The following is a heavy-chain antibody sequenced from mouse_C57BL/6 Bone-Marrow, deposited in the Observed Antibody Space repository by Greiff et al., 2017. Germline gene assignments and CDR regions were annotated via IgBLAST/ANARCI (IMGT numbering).Heavy chain of an antibody. CDR2: FYPKSGRT. V-gene: IGHV1-81*01. CDR3: ARDGYYFLDYAMDY. J-gene: IGHJ4*01. Sequence: VQLQQSGAELARPGASVKLSCKASGYTFTSSGLSWVKQRTGQGLEWIGEFYPKSGRTYYNETFTGKATLTADKSSSTGYMELRSLTAEDSAVYFCARDGYYFLDYAMDYWGQGTSVTVSS. CDR1: GYTFTSSG. D-gene: IGHD2-3*01.